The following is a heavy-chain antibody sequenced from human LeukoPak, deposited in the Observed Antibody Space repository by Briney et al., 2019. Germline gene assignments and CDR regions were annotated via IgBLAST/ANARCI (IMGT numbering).Heavy chain of an antibody. CDR3: ARDRVRGNSNPFFDY. CDR1: GGSVSSSKW. V-gene: IGHV4-4*02. D-gene: IGHD4-11*01. CDR2: VYHDGGT. Sequence: ASETLSLTCVVSGGSVSSSKWWSWVRQPPGKGLERIGQVYHDGGTKYNPSLKSRVTISVDTSKNQFSLKLNSVTAADTAVYYCARDRVRGNSNPFFDYWGQGTLVTVSS. J-gene: IGHJ4*02.